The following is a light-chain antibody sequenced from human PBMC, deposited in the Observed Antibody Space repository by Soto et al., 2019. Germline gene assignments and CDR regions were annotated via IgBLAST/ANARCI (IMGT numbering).Light chain of an antibody. Sequence: QSALTQPRSVSGSPGQSVTISCTGTSSDVGAYNYVSWFQQHPGKAPKHMMSDVSKRPSGVPDRFSGSKSGTTASLTISGLQAEDEADYYCCSYAGSYTLLFGGGTKVTVL. V-gene: IGLV2-11*01. J-gene: IGLJ2*01. CDR2: DVS. CDR3: CSYAGSYTLL. CDR1: SSDVGAYNY.